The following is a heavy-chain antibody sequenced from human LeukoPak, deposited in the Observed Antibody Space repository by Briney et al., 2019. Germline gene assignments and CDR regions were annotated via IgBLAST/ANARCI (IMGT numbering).Heavy chain of an antibody. CDR3: ARGGVVSYYYYYGMDV. CDR1: GGSISSYY. Sequence: PSETLSLTCTVSGGSISSYYWSWIRQPAGKGLEWIGRIYTSGSTNYNPSLKSRVTISVDTSKNQFSLKLSSVTAADTAVYYCARGGVVSYYYYYGMDVWGQGTTVTVSS. CDR2: IYTSGST. J-gene: IGHJ6*02. V-gene: IGHV4-4*07. D-gene: IGHD3-3*01.